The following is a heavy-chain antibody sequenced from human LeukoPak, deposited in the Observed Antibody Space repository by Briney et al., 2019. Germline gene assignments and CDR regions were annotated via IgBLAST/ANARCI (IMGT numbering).Heavy chain of an antibody. CDR3: AKNGNTAIIDY. D-gene: IGHD5-18*01. J-gene: IGHJ4*02. Sequence: ASVKVSCKTSGYTFSSHGITWVRQAPGQGLEWMGWISTYNGNTDYPQNLQGRVTMTTDTSTSTAYMELRSLRSDDTAVYYCAKNGNTAIIDYWGQGTLVTVSS. CDR2: ISTYNGNT. V-gene: IGHV1-18*01. CDR1: GYTFSSHG.